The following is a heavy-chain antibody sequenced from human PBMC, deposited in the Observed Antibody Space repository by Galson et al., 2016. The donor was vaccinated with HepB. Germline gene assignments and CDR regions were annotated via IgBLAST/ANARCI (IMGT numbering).Heavy chain of an antibody. Sequence: SLRLSCAASGFTFGRYAMHWVRQAPGKGLEWVAVIWYDGSNKYYADSVKGRFTISRDNSKNTLYLQMNSLRAEDTAVYYCAREVGDCTSTSCEGHMDVWGKGTTVTVSS. CDR1: GFTFGRYA. D-gene: IGHD2-2*01. CDR3: AREVGDCTSTSCEGHMDV. J-gene: IGHJ6*03. CDR2: IWYDGSNK. V-gene: IGHV3-33*01.